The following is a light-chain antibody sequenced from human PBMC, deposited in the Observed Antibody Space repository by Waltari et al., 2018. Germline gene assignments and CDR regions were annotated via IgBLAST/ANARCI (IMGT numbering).Light chain of an antibody. CDR3: QQRANWPYT. Sequence: EVVLTQSPATLSLSPGERATLSCRASQSVNSFLAWYQQKPGQAPRLLLSDASNRATGIPARFSGSASGTDFTLTISSLEPEDFAVYYCQQRANWPYTFGRGTELEIK. CDR2: DAS. J-gene: IGKJ2*01. CDR1: QSVNSF. V-gene: IGKV3-11*01.